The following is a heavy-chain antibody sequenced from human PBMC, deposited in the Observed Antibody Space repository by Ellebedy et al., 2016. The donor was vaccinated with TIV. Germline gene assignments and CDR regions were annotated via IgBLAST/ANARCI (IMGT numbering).Heavy chain of an antibody. CDR3: ARVRGKDYDSRRIDY. V-gene: IGHV3-74*01. CDR2: IKGDGSGA. CDR1: GFTFSSYW. J-gene: IGHJ4*02. Sequence: GESLKISCAASGFTFSSYWMHWVRQAPGKGLVWVSRIKGDGSGATYADSVKGRFTISRDNAKNSLYLQMNSLRAEDTAVYYCARVRGKDYDSRRIDYWGQGTLVTVSS. D-gene: IGHD3-22*01.